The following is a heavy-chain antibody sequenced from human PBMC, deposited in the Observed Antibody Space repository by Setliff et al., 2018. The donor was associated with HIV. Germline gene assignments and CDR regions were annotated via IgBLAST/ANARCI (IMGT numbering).Heavy chain of an antibody. J-gene: IGHJ6*03. V-gene: IGHV1-69*13. D-gene: IGHD3-10*01. CDR3: ARARGIIIPYHYYMDV. CDR1: GYTFTSYG. Sequence: AVKVSCKASGYTFTSYGLNWVRQAPGQGLEWMGGIIPLFGTENYAQKFQGRVTITADESTSTAYMDLSSLRSEDTAVYYCARARGIIIPYHYYMDVWGKGTTVTVSS. CDR2: IIPLFGTE.